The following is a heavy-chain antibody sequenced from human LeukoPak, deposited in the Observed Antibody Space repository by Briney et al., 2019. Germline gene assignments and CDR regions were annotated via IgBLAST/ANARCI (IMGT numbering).Heavy chain of an antibody. D-gene: IGHD3-22*01. J-gene: IGHJ4*02. CDR3: AKGVHYYDSSGYPPFDY. V-gene: IGHV3-9*01. CDR1: GFTFDDYA. Sequence: GGSLRLSCAASGFTFDDYAMHWVRQAPGKGLEWVSGISWNSGSIGYADSVKGRFTISRDNAKNSLYLQMNSLRAEDTALYYCAKGVHYYDSSGYPPFDYWGQGTLVTVSS. CDR2: ISWNSGSI.